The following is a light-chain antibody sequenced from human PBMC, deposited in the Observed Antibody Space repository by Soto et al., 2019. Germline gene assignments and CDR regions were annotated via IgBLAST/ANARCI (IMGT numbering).Light chain of an antibody. V-gene: IGKV1-39*01. CDR3: QQSYSTLGT. J-gene: IGKJ1*01. Sequence: DIQSPQSPSTLSASLGDRANITGRASQSISSWLAWYQQKPGKAPKLLIYAASSLQSGVPSRFSGSGSGTDFTLTISSLQPEDFATYYCQQSYSTLGTFGQGTKVDIK. CDR2: AAS. CDR1: QSISSW.